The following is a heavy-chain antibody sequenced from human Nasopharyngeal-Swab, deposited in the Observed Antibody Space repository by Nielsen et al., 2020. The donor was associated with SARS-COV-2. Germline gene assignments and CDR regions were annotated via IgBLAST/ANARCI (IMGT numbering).Heavy chain of an antibody. CDR1: DGSFSTYY. CDR2: INHSGST. Sequence: GSLRLSCAVSDGSFSTYYWNWIRQPPGKGLEWIGEINHSGSTDYSPSLRSRVTISMDTSKNQFSLKLTSVTAADTAVYYCARSLGSIWFGDLSLEHWGQGTLVTVSS. D-gene: IGHD3-10*01. V-gene: IGHV4-34*01. J-gene: IGHJ4*02. CDR3: ARSLGSIWFGDLSLEH.